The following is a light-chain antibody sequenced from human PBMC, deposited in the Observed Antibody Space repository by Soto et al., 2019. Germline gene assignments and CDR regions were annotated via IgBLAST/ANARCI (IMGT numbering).Light chain of an antibody. CDR1: TGATSGHKY. Sequence: QSVLTQPPSASGSPGQSVTIPCTGSTGATSGHKYVAWYQHHPGEVPKLLIYEDSERPSGVPDRFSASRAGNTASLTVSGLQSDDEALYYCSSYIDMDNSVTFGGGTKLTVL. J-gene: IGLJ2*01. CDR2: EDS. V-gene: IGLV2-8*01. CDR3: SSYIDMDNSVT.